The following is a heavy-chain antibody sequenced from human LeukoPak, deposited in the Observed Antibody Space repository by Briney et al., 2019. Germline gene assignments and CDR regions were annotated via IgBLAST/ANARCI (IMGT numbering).Heavy chain of an antibody. Sequence: SETLSLTCTVSGGSISSSNYYWGWIRQPPGKGLEWIGSIYYSGSTYYNPSLKSRVTISVDTSKNQFSLKLSSVTAADTAVYYCARQGLVPAAVRHGFDPWGQGTLVTVSS. CDR1: GGSISSSNYY. CDR2: IYYSGST. V-gene: IGHV4-39*01. CDR3: ARQGLVPAAVRHGFDP. D-gene: IGHD2-2*02. J-gene: IGHJ5*02.